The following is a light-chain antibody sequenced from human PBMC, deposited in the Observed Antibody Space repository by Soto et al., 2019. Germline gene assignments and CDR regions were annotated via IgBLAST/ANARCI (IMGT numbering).Light chain of an antibody. Sequence: QSVLTQPASVSGSPGQSIAISCTGTSSDVGSYNLVSWYQQHPGKAPKLMIYEVSKRPSGVSNRFPGSKSGNTASLTISGPQAEDEADYYCCSYAGSSTFGPYVFGTGTKVTVL. J-gene: IGLJ1*01. CDR1: SSDVGSYNL. CDR2: EVS. CDR3: CSYAGSSTFGPYV. V-gene: IGLV2-23*02.